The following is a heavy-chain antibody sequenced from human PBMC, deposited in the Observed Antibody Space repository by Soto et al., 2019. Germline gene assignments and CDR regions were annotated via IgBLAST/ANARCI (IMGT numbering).Heavy chain of an antibody. CDR1: GGTFSSYT. V-gene: IGHV1-69*04. J-gene: IGHJ6*02. CDR2: IIPILGIA. Sequence: GASVKVSCKASGGTFSSYTISWVRPAPGQGLEWMGRIIPILGIANYAQKFQGRVTITADKSTSTAYMELSSLRSEDTAVYYCARDGGSYQVNYYYGMEVWGQGTTVTVSS. D-gene: IGHD1-26*01. CDR3: ARDGGSYQVNYYYGMEV.